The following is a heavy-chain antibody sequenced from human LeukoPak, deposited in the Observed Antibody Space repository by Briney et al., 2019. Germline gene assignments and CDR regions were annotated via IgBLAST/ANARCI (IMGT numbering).Heavy chain of an antibody. V-gene: IGHV3-30-3*01. CDR1: GFXFSSYW. CDR2: ISSDGTKK. D-gene: IGHD5-12*01. Sequence: GGSLRLSCAASGFXFSSYWMHWVRQAPGKGLVWVAVISSDGTKKYHADSVKGRFTISRDNSKDMLYLQMNSLRVDDTAVYYCARDPNSGYDMVWYLDLWGRGTVVTVSS. CDR3: ARDPNSGYDMVWYLDL. J-gene: IGHJ2*01.